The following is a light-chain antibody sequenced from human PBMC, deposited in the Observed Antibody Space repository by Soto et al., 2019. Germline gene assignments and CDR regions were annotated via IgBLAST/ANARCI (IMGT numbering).Light chain of an antibody. CDR2: GAS. Sequence: EIVLTQSPGTLSLSPGERATLSCRASQSVSSSYSAWYQQRPGRAPRLLIYGASSRATGIPDRFSGSGSGTDFTLTISRLEPEDFAVYYCQQYGSSPLTFGGGTKVEI. CDR3: QQYGSSPLT. J-gene: IGKJ4*01. CDR1: QSVSSSY. V-gene: IGKV3-20*01.